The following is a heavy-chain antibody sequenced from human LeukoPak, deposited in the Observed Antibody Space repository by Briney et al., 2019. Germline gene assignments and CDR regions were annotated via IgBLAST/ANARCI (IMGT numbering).Heavy chain of an antibody. Sequence: PGGSLRLSCAASGFTFSSYSMNWVRQAPGKGLEWVSCISSSSSYIHYADSVKGRFTISRDNAKNSLYLQMNSLRAEDTAVYYCARDLLERGYSYERSPYPGGCWFDPWGQGTLVTVSS. CDR2: ISSSSSYI. V-gene: IGHV3-21*01. D-gene: IGHD5-18*01. CDR3: ARDLLERGYSYERSPYPGGCWFDP. J-gene: IGHJ5*02. CDR1: GFTFSSYS.